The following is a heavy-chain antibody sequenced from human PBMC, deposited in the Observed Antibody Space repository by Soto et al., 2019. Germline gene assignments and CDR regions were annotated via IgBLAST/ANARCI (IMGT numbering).Heavy chain of an antibody. CDR2: INAGNGNT. J-gene: IGHJ3*02. D-gene: IGHD5-12*01. CDR1: GYTFTIYA. CDR3: ARLIVATSDAFDI. V-gene: IGHV1-3*01. Sequence: ASVKVSCKASGYTFTIYAMHWVRQAPGQRLEWMGWINAGNGNTKYSQKFQGRVTITRDTSASTAYMELSSLRSEDTAVYYCARLIVATSDAFDIWGQGTMVTRLL.